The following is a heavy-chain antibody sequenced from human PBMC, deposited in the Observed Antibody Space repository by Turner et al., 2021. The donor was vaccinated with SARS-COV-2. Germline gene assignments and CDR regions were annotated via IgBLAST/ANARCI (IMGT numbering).Heavy chain of an antibody. CDR1: SGSISSSAYY. Sequence: QLQLPESGPGLVKPSDTLSLTCTVSSGSISSSAYYWGWIRQPPGKGLEWIGSFLYSGSTYYSPSLKSRITISVDTSKNQFSLNLSSVTAAETAVYYCARQVSILGRWLAPFDSWGQGTLVTVSS. D-gene: IGHD6-19*01. CDR3: ARQVSILGRWLAPFDS. V-gene: IGHV4-39*01. CDR2: FLYSGST. J-gene: IGHJ4*02.